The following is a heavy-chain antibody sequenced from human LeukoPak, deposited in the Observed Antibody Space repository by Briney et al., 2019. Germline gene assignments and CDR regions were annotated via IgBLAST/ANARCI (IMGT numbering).Heavy chain of an antibody. CDR1: GGSISSYY. J-gene: IGHJ3*02. Sequence: PSETLSLTCTVSGGSISSYYWSWIRQPPGKGLEWIGYIYYSGSTNYNPSLKSRVTMSVDTSKSQFSLKLSSVTAADTAVYYCAGAYCGGDCYSGRAFDIWGQGTMVTVSS. CDR3: AGAYCGGDCYSGRAFDI. CDR2: IYYSGST. V-gene: IGHV4-59*12. D-gene: IGHD2-21*02.